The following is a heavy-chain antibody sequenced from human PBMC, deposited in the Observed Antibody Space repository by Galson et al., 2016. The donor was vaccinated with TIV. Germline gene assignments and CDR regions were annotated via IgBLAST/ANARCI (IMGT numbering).Heavy chain of an antibody. CDR3: AREFRDYYFDY. J-gene: IGHJ4*02. Sequence: SLRLSCAASGFTFGSYGVHWVRQAPGKGLEWVTGVWFDGSNKYYADSVKGRFTVSRDNSKNMLYLQMNSLRAEDTAVYYCAREFRDYYFDYWGQGTLVTVSS. CDR2: VWFDGSNK. D-gene: IGHD3/OR15-3a*01. CDR1: GFTFGSYG. V-gene: IGHV3-33*01.